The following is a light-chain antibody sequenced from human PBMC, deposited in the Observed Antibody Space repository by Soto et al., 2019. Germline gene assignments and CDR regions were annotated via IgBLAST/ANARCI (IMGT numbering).Light chain of an antibody. CDR3: QQRNNLVT. Sequence: PGERATLSCRATHSVGSDLAWYQHKPGQAPRLLIYDASNRATGIPARFSGSGSGTDFTLTISSLEPGDFAVYYCQQRNNLVTFGQGTRPEIK. V-gene: IGKV3-11*01. CDR1: HSVGSD. CDR2: DAS. J-gene: IGKJ5*01.